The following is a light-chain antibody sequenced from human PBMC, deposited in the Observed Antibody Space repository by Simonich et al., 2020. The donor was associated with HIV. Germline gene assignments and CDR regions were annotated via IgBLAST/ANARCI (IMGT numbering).Light chain of an antibody. CDR3: MQGTLWWT. CDR1: QSLLHSNGYNY. CDR2: LNS. Sequence: DIVMTQSPLSLPVTPGEPASISCRSSQSLLHSNGYNYLDWYLQKPGQSPQLLIYLNSNRASGVPDRFSGSGSGTDFTLKISRVEAEDVGIYYCMQGTLWWTFGQGTKVEIK. V-gene: IGKV2-28*01. J-gene: IGKJ1*01.